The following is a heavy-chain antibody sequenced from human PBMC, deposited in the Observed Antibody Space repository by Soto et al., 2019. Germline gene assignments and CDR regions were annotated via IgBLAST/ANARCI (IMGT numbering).Heavy chain of an antibody. CDR3: ARADFRAVTPDY. CDR2: IYYSGST. Sequence: QVQLQESGPGLVKPSQTLSLTCTVSGGSVSSGDYYRSWIRQPPGKGLEWIGYIYYSGSTYYNPSLKSRVTISVRPSRIQFSLTLSSVTAAATAVYYGARADFRAVTPDYWCQGTLVTVSS. V-gene: IGHV4-30-4*01. CDR1: GGSVSSGDYY. J-gene: IGHJ4*02. D-gene: IGHD4-17*01.